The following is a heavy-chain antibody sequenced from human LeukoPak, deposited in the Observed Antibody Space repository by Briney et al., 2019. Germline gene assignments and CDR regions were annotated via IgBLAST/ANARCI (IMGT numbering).Heavy chain of an antibody. CDR2: ISGSGGST. Sequence: GSLRLSCAASGFTFSSYAMSWVRQAPGKGLEWVSAISGSGGSTYYADSVKGRFTISRDNSKNTLYLQMNSLRAEDTAVYYCATPFKRGSYLLGYYYYYGMDVWGQGTTVTVSS. CDR3: ATPFKRGSYLLGYYYYYGMDV. J-gene: IGHJ6*02. CDR1: GFTFSSYA. V-gene: IGHV3-23*01. D-gene: IGHD1-26*01.